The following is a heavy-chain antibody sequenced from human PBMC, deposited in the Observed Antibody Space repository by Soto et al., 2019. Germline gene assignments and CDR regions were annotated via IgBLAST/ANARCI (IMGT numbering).Heavy chain of an antibody. CDR2: ISGSGGGT. Sequence: PGGSLRLSCAASGFTVTSDYMSWVRQAPGKGLEWVSAISGSGGGTYYADSVKGRFTISRDNAKNSLYLQMNSLRDEDTAVYYCGGDSSGYYYPDVFDIWGQGTMVTVSS. CDR3: GGDSSGYYYPDVFDI. D-gene: IGHD3-22*01. CDR1: GFTVTSDY. V-gene: IGHV3-23*01. J-gene: IGHJ3*02.